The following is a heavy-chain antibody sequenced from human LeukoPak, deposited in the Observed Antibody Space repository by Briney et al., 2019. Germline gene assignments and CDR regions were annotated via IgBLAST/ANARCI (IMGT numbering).Heavy chain of an antibody. Sequence: PGGSLRLSCAASGFTFSSYAMSWVRQAPGKGLEWVSGINWNGGSTGYADSVKGRFTISRDNAKNSLYLQMNSLRAEDTALYYCARVLIDYYDSSGYLDYWGQGTLVTVSS. V-gene: IGHV3-20*04. CDR2: INWNGGST. J-gene: IGHJ4*02. D-gene: IGHD3-22*01. CDR3: ARVLIDYYDSSGYLDY. CDR1: GFTFSSYA.